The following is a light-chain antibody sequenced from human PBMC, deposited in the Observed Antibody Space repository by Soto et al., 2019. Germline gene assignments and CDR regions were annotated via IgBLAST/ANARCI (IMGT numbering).Light chain of an antibody. CDR2: DAS. J-gene: IGKJ1*01. CDR1: QSISSY. Sequence: EIVLTQSPDTLSLSPGDRATLSCRASQSISSYLAWYPQKPGQSPRLLIYDASNRATGIPARFSGSGSGTDFTLTISSLEPEDFAVYYCQHYGHALWAFGQGTKVDIK. V-gene: IGKV3-11*01. CDR3: QHYGHALWA.